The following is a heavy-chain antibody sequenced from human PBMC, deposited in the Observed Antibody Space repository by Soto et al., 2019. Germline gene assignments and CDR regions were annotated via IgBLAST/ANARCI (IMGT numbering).Heavy chain of an antibody. V-gene: IGHV1-69*13. CDR3: ARERMGGYSYGYLRDYYYGMDV. Sequence: GXSVKVSCKASGGTFSSYAISWVRQAPGQGLEWMGGIIPIFGTANYAQKFQGRVTITADESTSTAYMELSSLRSEETAVYYCARERMGGYSYGYLRDYYYGMDVWGQGTTVTVSS. CDR1: GGTFSSYA. J-gene: IGHJ6*02. D-gene: IGHD5-18*01. CDR2: IIPIFGTA.